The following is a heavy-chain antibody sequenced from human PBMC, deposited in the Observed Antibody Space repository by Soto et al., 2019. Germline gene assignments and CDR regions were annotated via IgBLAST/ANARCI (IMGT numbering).Heavy chain of an antibody. CDR2: ISYDGSNK. V-gene: IGHV3-30-3*01. Sequence: GGSLRLSCAASGFTFSSYAMHWVRQAPGKGLEWVAVISYDGSNKYYADSVKGRLTISRDNSKNTLYLQMNSLRAEDTAVYYCASSNVEEGAYYYYGMDVWGQGTTVTVSS. D-gene: IGHD3-16*01. CDR3: ASSNVEEGAYYYYGMDV. CDR1: GFTFSSYA. J-gene: IGHJ6*02.